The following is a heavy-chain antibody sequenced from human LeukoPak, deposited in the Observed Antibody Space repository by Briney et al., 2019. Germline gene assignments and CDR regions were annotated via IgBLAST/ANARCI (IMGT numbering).Heavy chain of an antibody. D-gene: IGHD1-26*01. V-gene: IGHV4-59*01. CDR3: ARDTYSGIYYPYYYYYYMDV. CDR1: GGSLSSYY. Sequence: SETLSLTCTVSGGSLSSYYWSWIRQPPGKGLEWIGYIYYSGSTNYNPSLKSRVTISLETSKNQFSLNVSSVTAADTAVYYCARDTYSGIYYPYYYYYYMDVWGKGTTVTVSS. J-gene: IGHJ6*03. CDR2: IYYSGST.